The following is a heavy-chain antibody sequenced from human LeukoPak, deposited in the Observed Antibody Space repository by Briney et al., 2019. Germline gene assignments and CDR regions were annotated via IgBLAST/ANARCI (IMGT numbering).Heavy chain of an antibody. V-gene: IGHV4-39*07. J-gene: IGHJ4*02. Sequence: SETLSLTCTVSGGSISSSSYYWGWIRQPPGKGLEWIGSIYYSGSTYYNPSLKSRVTISVDTSKNQFSLKLSSVTAADTAVYYCARVHLAYYFDYWGQGTLVTVSS. CDR1: GGSISSSSYY. CDR2: IYYSGST. CDR3: ARVHLAYYFDY.